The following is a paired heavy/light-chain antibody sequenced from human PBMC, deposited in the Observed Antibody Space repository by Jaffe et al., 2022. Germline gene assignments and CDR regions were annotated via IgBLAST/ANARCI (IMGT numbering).Light chain of an antibody. J-gene: IGKJ1*01. CDR3: QQLKSHPRT. CDR1: QGISTY. Sequence: DIQLTQSPSFLSSSVGDTVTITCRASQGISTYLAWYQQKPGKAPEVLIYAASTLQSGVPSRFSGSGSGTEFTLTISSLQPEDIATYYCQQLKSHPRTFGQGTKVEIK. CDR2: AAS. V-gene: IGKV1-9*01.
Heavy chain of an antibody. D-gene: IGHD3-3*01. CDR1: GNSFSSYS. V-gene: IGHV3-48*01. Sequence: EVQLVESGGGLVQPGGSLRLSCAASGNSFSSYSMNWVRQAPGKGLEWVSFISYRSSTIYYSDSVKGRFTVSRDNAKNSLYLEMNSLRAEDTAVYFCTRDYEFWSGSYYYYYMDVWGKGTTVMVSS. J-gene: IGHJ6*03. CDR3: TRDYEFWSGSYYYYYMDV. CDR2: ISYRSSTI.